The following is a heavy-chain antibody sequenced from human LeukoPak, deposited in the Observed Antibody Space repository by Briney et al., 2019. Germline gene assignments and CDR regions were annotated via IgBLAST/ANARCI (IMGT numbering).Heavy chain of an antibody. CDR2: IYYTGTT. CDR3: AREEYSSDWYGHDS. CDR1: GGSISSSSYY. V-gene: IGHV4-39*07. J-gene: IGHJ4*02. D-gene: IGHD6-13*01. Sequence: PSETLSLTCTVSGGSISSSSYYWGWIRQPPGKGLEWIGSIYYTGTTFDNPSLKSRVTLSVDTSKNQFSLRLTSVTAADTAFYYCAREEYSSDWYGHDSWGQGTLVTVSS.